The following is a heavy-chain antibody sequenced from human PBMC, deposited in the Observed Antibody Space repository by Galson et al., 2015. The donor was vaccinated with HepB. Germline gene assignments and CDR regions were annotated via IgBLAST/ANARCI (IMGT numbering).Heavy chain of an antibody. CDR2: INYSGAT. V-gene: IGHV4-34*01. J-gene: IGHJ4*02. Sequence: SETLSLTCAVYGGSFSGYYWSWVRQPPGKGLEWIGEINYSGATNYNPSLESRVTISVDTSKNQFSLELNSVTAADTAMYYCARDMLTKVLANWSQGTWVTVSS. CDR3: ARDMLTKVLAN. CDR1: GGSFSGYY. D-gene: IGHD4-17*01.